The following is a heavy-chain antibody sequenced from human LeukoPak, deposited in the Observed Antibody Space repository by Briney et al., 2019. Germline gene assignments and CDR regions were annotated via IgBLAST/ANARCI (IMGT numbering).Heavy chain of an antibody. D-gene: IGHD5-12*01. Sequence: SETLSLTCTVSGASISSRSYYWDWIRQPPGKGLDWIGSIYFSGSTYYNPSLNSRVTISVDTSKNQFSLKLISVTAADTAVYYCARRTVATTGVDCWGQGSLVTVSS. V-gene: IGHV4-39*01. CDR1: GASISSRSYY. CDR3: ARRTVATTGVDC. CDR2: IYFSGST. J-gene: IGHJ4*02.